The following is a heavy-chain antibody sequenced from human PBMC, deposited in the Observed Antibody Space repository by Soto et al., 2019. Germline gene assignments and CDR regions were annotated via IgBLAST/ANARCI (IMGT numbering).Heavy chain of an antibody. CDR1: GGSVSSGSYY. Sequence: QVQLQESGPGLVKPSETLSLTCTVSGGSVSSGSYYWSWIRQPPGKGLEWIGYIYYSGSTNYNPSLKSRVTISVDTSKNQFSLKLSSVTAADTAVYYCATYVGRSQYSSSWYFFDYWGQGTLVTVSS. CDR3: ATYVGRSQYSSSWYFFDY. CDR2: IYYSGST. J-gene: IGHJ4*02. D-gene: IGHD6-13*01. V-gene: IGHV4-61*01.